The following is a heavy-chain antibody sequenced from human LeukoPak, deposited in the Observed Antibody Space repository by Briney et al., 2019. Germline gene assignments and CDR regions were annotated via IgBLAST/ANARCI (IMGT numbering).Heavy chain of an antibody. V-gene: IGHV4-34*01. CDR3: ARTIFGTLIPAAIFDN. J-gene: IGHJ4*02. D-gene: IGHD3-3*01. CDR2: INHSGST. CDR1: GGSFSGYY. Sequence: SETLSLTCAVYGGSFSGYYWSWIRQPPGKGLEWIGEINHSGSTNYNPSLKSRVTISVDTSKNQFSLKLSSVTAADTAVYYCARTIFGTLIPAAIFDNWGQGVLVTVSP.